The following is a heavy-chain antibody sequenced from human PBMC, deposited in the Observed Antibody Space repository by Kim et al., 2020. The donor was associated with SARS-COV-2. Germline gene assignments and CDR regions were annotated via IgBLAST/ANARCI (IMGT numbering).Heavy chain of an antibody. Sequence: ASVKVSCKASGYTFTTYGISWVRQAPGQGLEWMGWITAYNGNTNYAQKFQGRVTMTTDTSTSTAYMELRSLTSDDTAVYYCAKDYRTYSGSYSGSDYWCQGTLVTVSS. D-gene: IGHD1-26*01. V-gene: IGHV1-18*01. CDR1: GYTFTTYG. CDR3: AKDYRTYSGSYSGSDY. CDR2: ITAYNGNT. J-gene: IGHJ4*02.